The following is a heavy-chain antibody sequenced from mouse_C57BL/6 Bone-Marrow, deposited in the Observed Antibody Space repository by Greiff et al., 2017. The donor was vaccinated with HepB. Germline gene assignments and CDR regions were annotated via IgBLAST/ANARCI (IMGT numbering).Heavy chain of an antibody. D-gene: IGHD2-4*01. Sequence: QVQLQQPGAELVRPGTSVKLSCKASGYTFTSYWMHWVKQRPGQGLEWIGVIDPSDSYTNYNQKFKGKATSTVDTSSSTAYMQLRSLTSDDSAVYYFASPYDYDGDYYAMDYWGQGTSVTVSS. CDR3: ASPYDYDGDYYAMDY. V-gene: IGHV1-59*01. CDR2: IDPSDSYT. J-gene: IGHJ4*01. CDR1: GYTFTSYW.